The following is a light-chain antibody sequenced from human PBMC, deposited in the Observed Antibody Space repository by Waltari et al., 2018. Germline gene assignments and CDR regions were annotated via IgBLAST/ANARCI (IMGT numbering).Light chain of an antibody. Sequence: QSALTQPASVSGSPGQSVTISCTGTSSDVGSYNLVSWYQHHPGKAPKLMIYEANKRPSGCSNRFSGSKSGITASLTISGRQAEDEADYYCCSYAGTITPYVFRSGTKVTVL. V-gene: IGLV2-23*01. CDR2: EAN. J-gene: IGLJ1*01. CDR1: SSDVGSYNL. CDR3: CSYAGTITPYV.